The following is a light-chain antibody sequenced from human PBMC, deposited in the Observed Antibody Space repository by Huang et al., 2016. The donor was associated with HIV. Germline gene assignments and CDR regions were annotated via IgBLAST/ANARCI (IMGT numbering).Light chain of an antibody. CDR2: DAS. V-gene: IGKV3-11*01. Sequence: EIVLAQSPATLSLSPGEGATLSCRASQSVDSHLAWYQQKPGQAPRHLIHDASNRATGVPARFRGSGSRTDFTLTISSLEPEDFAVYYCHQRSNWPQTFGQGTMLEIK. J-gene: IGKJ2*01. CDR3: HQRSNWPQT. CDR1: QSVDSH.